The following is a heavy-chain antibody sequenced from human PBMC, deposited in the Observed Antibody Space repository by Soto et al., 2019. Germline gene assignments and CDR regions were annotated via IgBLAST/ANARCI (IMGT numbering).Heavy chain of an antibody. V-gene: IGHV3-30-3*01. J-gene: IGHJ4*02. CDR2: ISYDGSNK. CDR1: GFTFSSYA. D-gene: IGHD5-18*01. Sequence: PGGSLRLSCAASGFTFSSYAMHWVRQAPGKGLEWVAVISYDGSNKYYADSVKGRFTISRDNSKNTLYLQMNSLRAEDTAVYYCASSIQLWATVDYWGQGTLVTVSS. CDR3: ASSIQLWATVDY.